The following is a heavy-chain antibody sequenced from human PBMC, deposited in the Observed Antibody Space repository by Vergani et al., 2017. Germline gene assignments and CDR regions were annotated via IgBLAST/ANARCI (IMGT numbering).Heavy chain of an antibody. J-gene: IGHJ6*03. CDR2: INPNSGGT. D-gene: IGHD1/OR15-1a*01. Sequence: QVQLVQSGAEVKKPGASVKVSCKASGYTFTGYYMHWVRQAPGQGLEWMGWINPNSGGTNYAQKFQGWVTMTRDTSISTAYMELSRLRSYDTAVYYCARGNWNRIYYYYYYYMDVWGKGTTVTVSS. CDR1: GYTFTGYY. CDR3: ARGNWNRIYYYYYYYMDV. V-gene: IGHV1-2*04.